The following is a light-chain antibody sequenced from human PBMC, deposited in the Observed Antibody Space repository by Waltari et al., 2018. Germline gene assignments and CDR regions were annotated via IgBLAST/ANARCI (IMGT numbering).Light chain of an antibody. CDR1: QSVSSTY. Sequence: EIVLTQSPGTLSLSPGEGATLSCRASQSVSSTYLAWYHLKPGQTPRLLMYAASSRATGIPDRFSGSGSGTDFTLTISRLEPEDFAVYYCQQYGTSPLTFGGGTKVEIK. J-gene: IGKJ4*01. CDR2: AAS. V-gene: IGKV3-20*01. CDR3: QQYGTSPLT.